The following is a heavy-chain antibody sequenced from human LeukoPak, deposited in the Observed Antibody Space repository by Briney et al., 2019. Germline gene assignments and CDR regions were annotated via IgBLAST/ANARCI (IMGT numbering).Heavy chain of an antibody. J-gene: IGHJ4*02. D-gene: IGHD3-22*01. CDR2: ISGSGGST. V-gene: IGHV3-23*01. CDR1: GFTFSSYG. CDR3: ARDSSSDFDY. Sequence: GGSLRLSCAASGFTFSSYGMSWVRQAPGKGLEWVSAISGSGGSTYYADSVKGRFTISRDNAKDSLYLQMNSLRAEDTAVYYCARDSSSDFDYWGQGTLVTVSS.